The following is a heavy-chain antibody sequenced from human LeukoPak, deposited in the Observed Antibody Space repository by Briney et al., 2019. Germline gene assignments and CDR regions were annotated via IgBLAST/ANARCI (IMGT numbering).Heavy chain of an antibody. CDR1: GYTFTSYA. CDR2: IIPIFGTA. J-gene: IGHJ3*02. Sequence: SVKVSCKASGYTFTSYAISWVRQAPGQGLEWMGGIIPIFGTANYAQKFQGRVTITADESTSTAYMELSSLRSEDTAVYYCARDPAMGAFDIWGQGTMVTVSS. V-gene: IGHV1-69*13. CDR3: ARDPAMGAFDI.